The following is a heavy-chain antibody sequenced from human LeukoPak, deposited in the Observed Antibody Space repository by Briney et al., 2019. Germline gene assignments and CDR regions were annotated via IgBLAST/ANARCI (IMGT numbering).Heavy chain of an antibody. CDR3: ARSWVAGYGTVLDY. D-gene: IGHD6-19*01. CDR1: GYSFTNYW. V-gene: IGHV5-51*01. Sequence: GESLKISCKGSGYSFTNYWIGWVRQMPGKGLEWMGIISPDGSDTRYSPSFQGQVTISADKSITTAYLQWSSLKASDTAMYYCARSWVAGYGTVLDYWGQGTLVSVSS. J-gene: IGHJ4*02. CDR2: ISPDGSDT.